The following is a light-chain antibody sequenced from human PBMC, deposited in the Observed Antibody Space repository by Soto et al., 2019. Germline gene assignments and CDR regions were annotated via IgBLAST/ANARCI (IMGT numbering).Light chain of an antibody. CDR2: EVS. V-gene: IGLV2-14*01. J-gene: IGLJ1*01. Sequence: QSALTQPASVSGSPGQSITISCSGTSSDIGAYTYVSWYQQHPGKAPKLMIYEVSDRPSGVSNRFSGSKSGNTASLTISGLQDEDEADYYCSSYTSSSPLFVFGSGTKLTVL. CDR1: SSDIGAYTY. CDR3: SSYTSSSPLFV.